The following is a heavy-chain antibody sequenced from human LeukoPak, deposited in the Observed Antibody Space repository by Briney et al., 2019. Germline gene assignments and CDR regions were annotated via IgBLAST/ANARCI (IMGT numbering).Heavy chain of an antibody. Sequence: PGGSLRLSCVASGFSAFGLSCYAMGWVRQAQGKGLEWVSVVSASGFTSYVDSVKRRFTISRDGSKNTVHLDMDTLRAEDTALYYCAKARTANDYGSGSFYKGFDPWGQGTLVTVSS. D-gene: IGHD3-10*01. CDR1: GFSAFGLSCYA. J-gene: IGHJ5*02. CDR2: VSASGFT. V-gene: IGHV3-23*01. CDR3: AKARTANDYGSGSFYKGFDP.